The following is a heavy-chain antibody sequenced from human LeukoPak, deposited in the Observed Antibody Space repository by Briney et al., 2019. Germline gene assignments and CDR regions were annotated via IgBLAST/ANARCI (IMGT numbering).Heavy chain of an antibody. CDR3: ARGKLTGESFDY. Sequence: GRSLRPSCAASGFTFSTYAMHWVRQAPGKGLEWVAVISYDGSNKYYADSVKGRFTISRDNSKSTLYLQMNSLRAEDTAVYYCARGKLTGESFDYWGQGTLVTVSS. V-gene: IGHV3-30-3*01. D-gene: IGHD1-20*01. J-gene: IGHJ4*02. CDR1: GFTFSTYA. CDR2: ISYDGSNK.